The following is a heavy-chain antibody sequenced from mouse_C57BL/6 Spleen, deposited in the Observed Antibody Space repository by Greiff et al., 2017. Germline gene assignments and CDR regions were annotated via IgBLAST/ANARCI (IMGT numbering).Heavy chain of an antibody. CDR1: GYAFSSSW. CDR2: IYPGDGDT. D-gene: IGHD2-2*01. Sequence: VQGVESGPELVKPGASVKISCKASGYAFSSSWMNWVKQRPGKGLEWIGRIYPGDGDTNYNGKFKGKATLTADKSSSTAYMQLSSLTSEDSAVYFCARDYGYDYYAMDYWGQGTSVTVSS. V-gene: IGHV1-82*01. CDR3: ARDYGYDYYAMDY. J-gene: IGHJ4*01.